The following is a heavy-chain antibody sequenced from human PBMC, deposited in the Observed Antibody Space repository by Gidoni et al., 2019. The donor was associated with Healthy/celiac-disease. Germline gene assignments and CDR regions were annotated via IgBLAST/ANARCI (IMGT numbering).Heavy chain of an antibody. J-gene: IGHJ4*02. CDR1: GFTFSSYA. V-gene: IGHV3-23*01. CDR2: ISGRGGST. Sequence: EVQLLESGGGLVQPGGSLSLSCAASGFTFSSYAMSWVRQAPGKGLEWVSAISGRGGSTYYADSVKGRFTISRDNSKNTLYLQMNSLRAEDTAVYYCAKDIAVAGTNFDYWGQGTLVTVSS. D-gene: IGHD6-19*01. CDR3: AKDIAVAGTNFDY.